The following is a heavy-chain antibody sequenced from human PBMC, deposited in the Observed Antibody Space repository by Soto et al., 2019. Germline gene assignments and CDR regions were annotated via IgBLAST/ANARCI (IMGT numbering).Heavy chain of an antibody. CDR3: ARGKGFFTIFGVVKSYFDY. V-gene: IGHV1-8*01. CDR1: GYTFTSYD. CDR2: MNPNSGNT. J-gene: IGHJ4*02. D-gene: IGHD3-3*01. Sequence: ASVKVSCKASGYTFTSYDINWVRQATGQGLEWMGWMNPNSGNTGYAQKFQGRVTMTRNTSISTAYMEMSSLRSEDTAVYYCARGKGFFTIFGVVKSYFDYWGQGTLVTVSS.